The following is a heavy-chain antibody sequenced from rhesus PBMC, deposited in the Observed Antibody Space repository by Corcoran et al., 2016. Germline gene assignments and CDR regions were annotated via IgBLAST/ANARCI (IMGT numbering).Heavy chain of an antibody. Sequence: EMQLVESGGGLAKPGESLRLSCAASGFHLSRYWMPWLRQAAGKGLGSCANLNTATGRPDYIDSVKDRFTIFSDNAKNTLFLQMNSLRPEDTGVYYCTRGQGGIGSSYGSESWGRGVAVTVSS. J-gene: IGHJ6*01. V-gene: IGHV3-14*01. CDR2: LNTATGRP. CDR1: GFHLSRYW. CDR3: TRGQGGIGSSYGSES. D-gene: IGHD2-39*02.